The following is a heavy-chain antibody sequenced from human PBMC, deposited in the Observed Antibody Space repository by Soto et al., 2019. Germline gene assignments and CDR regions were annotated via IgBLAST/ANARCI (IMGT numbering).Heavy chain of an antibody. V-gene: IGHV3-48*01. CDR2: ISSSSSTI. CDR1: GFTFSSYS. J-gene: IGHJ6*02. Sequence: EVQLVESGGGLVQPGGSLRLSCAASGFTFSSYSMNWVRQAPGKGLEWVSYISSSSSTIYYADSVKGRFTISSDNAKNSLYLQMSSLGAEDTAVYYCARDSSTGLYGSEYGMDVWGRGTTVTVSS. D-gene: IGHD6-19*01. CDR3: ARDSSTGLYGSEYGMDV.